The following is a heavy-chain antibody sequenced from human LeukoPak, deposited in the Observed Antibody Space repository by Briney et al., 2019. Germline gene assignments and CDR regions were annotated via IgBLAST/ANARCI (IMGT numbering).Heavy chain of an antibody. J-gene: IGHJ4*02. V-gene: IGHV3-23*01. CDR1: GFTFSTYG. CDR2: INNSGGST. Sequence: GGSLRLSCAASGFTFSTYGMSWVRQAPGKGLEWVSSINNSGGSTYYADSVRGRFTISRDNFKNIVYLEMNSLRAEDTATYYCAKVTWESRPPDCNSWGPGTLVTVSS. CDR3: AKVTWESRPPDCNS. D-gene: IGHD6-6*01.